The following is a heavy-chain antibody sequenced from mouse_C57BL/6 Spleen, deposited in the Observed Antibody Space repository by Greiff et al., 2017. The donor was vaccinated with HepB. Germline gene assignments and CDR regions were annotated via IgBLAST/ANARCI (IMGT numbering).Heavy chain of an antibody. D-gene: IGHD2-4*01. CDR3: ARRVYYDPYAMDY. V-gene: IGHV14-2*01. CDR1: GFNIKDYY. Sequence: VQLQQSGAELVKPGASVKLSCTASGFNIKDYYLHWVKQRTEQGLEWIGRIDPEDGEPKYAPKFQGKATITADTSSNTAYLQLSSLTSEDTAVYYCARRVYYDPYAMDYWGQGTSVTVSS. CDR2: IDPEDGEP. J-gene: IGHJ4*01.